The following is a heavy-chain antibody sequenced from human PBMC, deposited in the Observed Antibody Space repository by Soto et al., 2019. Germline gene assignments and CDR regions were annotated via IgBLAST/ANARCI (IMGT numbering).Heavy chain of an antibody. J-gene: IGHJ6*02. CDR1: GYTFTSYG. CDR2: ISAYNGNT. CDR3: ARAGYCSGGSCYYYGMDV. Sequence: GASVKVSCKASGYTFTSYGISWVRQAPGQGLEWMGWISAYNGNTNYAQKLQGRVTMTTDTSTSTAYMERRSLRSDDTAVYYCARAGYCSGGSCYYYGMDVWGQGTTVTVSS. D-gene: IGHD2-15*01. V-gene: IGHV1-18*01.